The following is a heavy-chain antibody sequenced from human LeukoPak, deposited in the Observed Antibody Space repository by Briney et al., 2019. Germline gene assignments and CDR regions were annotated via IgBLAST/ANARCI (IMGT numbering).Heavy chain of an antibody. D-gene: IGHD4-17*01. V-gene: IGHV3-21*01. J-gene: IGHJ4*02. CDR1: GFTFSSYS. CDR3: ATATRATYGDYFGY. CDR2: ISSSSSYI. Sequence: GGSLRLSCAASGFTFSSYSMNWIRQAPGKGLDWVSSISSSSSYIYYADSVKGRFTISRDNAKNSLYLQTNSLRAEDTAVYYCATATRATYGDYFGYWGQGTLVTVSS.